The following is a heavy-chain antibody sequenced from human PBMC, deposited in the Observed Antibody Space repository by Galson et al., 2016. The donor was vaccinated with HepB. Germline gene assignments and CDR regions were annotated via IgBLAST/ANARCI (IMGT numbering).Heavy chain of an antibody. Sequence: SLRLSCAASGFTLSSYWMHWVRRAPGKGLVWVSRVNSDGSTKNYADSVKGRFTISRDNAENTLYLQMNSLRAEDTAVYFCARTPGHNYGSHLDLWGQGTLITVSS. CDR1: GFTLSSYW. D-gene: IGHD5-18*01. CDR2: VNSDGSTK. J-gene: IGHJ5*02. CDR3: ARTPGHNYGSHLDL. V-gene: IGHV3-74*01.